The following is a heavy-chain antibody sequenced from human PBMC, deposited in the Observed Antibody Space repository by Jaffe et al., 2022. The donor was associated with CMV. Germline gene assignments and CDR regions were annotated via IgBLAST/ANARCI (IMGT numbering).Heavy chain of an antibody. CDR3: ARGSGYGGNSPDY. CDR1: GFTFSSYA. V-gene: IGHV3-33*08. J-gene: IGHJ4*02. CDR2: IWYDGSNK. D-gene: IGHD2-21*02. Sequence: QVQLVESGGGVVQPGRSLRLSCAASGFTFSSYAMHWVRQAPGKGLEWVAVIWYDGSNKYYADSVKGRFTISRDNSKNTLYLQMNSLRAEDTAVYYCARGSGYGGNSPDYWGQGTLVTVSS.